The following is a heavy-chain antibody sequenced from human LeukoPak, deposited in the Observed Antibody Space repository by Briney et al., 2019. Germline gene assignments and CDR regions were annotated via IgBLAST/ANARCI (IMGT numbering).Heavy chain of an antibody. CDR3: ARDTYDSSGYYAHLDY. CDR1: GFTFSSYW. J-gene: IGHJ4*02. V-gene: IGHV3-7*01. CDR2: IKQDGSEK. D-gene: IGHD3-22*01. Sequence: GGSLRLSCAAYGFTFSSYWMMWVPQAPGKGREWVANIKQDGSEKYYVDSVRGRFTISRDNAKNSLYLQMSSLRGEDTAVYYCARDTYDSSGYYAHLDYWGQGTLVTVSS.